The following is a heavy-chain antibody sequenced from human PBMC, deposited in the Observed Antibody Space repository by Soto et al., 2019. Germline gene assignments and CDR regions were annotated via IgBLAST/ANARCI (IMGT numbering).Heavy chain of an antibody. D-gene: IGHD1-26*01. CDR1: GFTFSSYW. Sequence: GGSLRLSCAVSGFTFSSYWMHWVRQAPGKGLVWVSRINSDGSSTSYADSVKGRFTISRDNAKNTLYLQMNSLRAEDTAVYYCAREWEQHWDYYGMDVWGQGTTVTVSS. CDR3: AREWEQHWDYYGMDV. V-gene: IGHV3-74*01. CDR2: INSDGSST. J-gene: IGHJ6*02.